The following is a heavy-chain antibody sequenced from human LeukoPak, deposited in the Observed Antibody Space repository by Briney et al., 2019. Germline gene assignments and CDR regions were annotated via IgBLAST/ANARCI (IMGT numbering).Heavy chain of an antibody. CDR2: ISSSGSTI. V-gene: IGHV3-48*03. CDR1: GFTFSSYE. D-gene: IGHD2-21*02. CDR3: ARRNLGAYCGGDCSPMNYYYYYYMDV. J-gene: IGHJ6*03. Sequence: PGGSLRLSCAASGFTFSSYEMNWVRQAPGKGLEWVSYISSSGSTIYYADSVKGRFTISRDNAKNSLYLQMNSLRAEDTAVYYCARRNLGAYCGGDCSPMNYYYYYYMDVWGKGTTVTISS.